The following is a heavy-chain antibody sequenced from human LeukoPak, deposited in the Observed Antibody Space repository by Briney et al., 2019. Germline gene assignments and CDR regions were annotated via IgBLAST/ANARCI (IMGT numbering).Heavy chain of an antibody. J-gene: IGHJ4*02. D-gene: IGHD2-15*01. V-gene: IGHV2-70*04. CDR3: ARTHELGYCSGGSCYPYFDY. Sequence: SGPALLQPTQTLTLTCTFSGFSLGTSGMRVGWIRQPPGKALEWLSLIDWDEDKFYSTSMKTRLTISKDTSKTQVVLTMTNMDPVDTATYYCARTHELGYCSGGSCYPYFDYWGQGTLVTVSS. CDR2: IDWDEDK. CDR1: GFSLGTSGMR.